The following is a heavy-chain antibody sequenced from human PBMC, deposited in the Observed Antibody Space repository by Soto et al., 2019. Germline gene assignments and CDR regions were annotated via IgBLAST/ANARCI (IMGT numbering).Heavy chain of an antibody. D-gene: IGHD3-22*01. V-gene: IGHV1-18*04. CDR3: ARDLPMILVFRQGGDIFDI. CDR2: ISGYNANT. Sequence: ASVKVSCKASGYSFTSYGISWVRQAPGQGLEWMGWISGYNANTNYAQKLQGRVTLTTDASTSTAYMELRSLRSDDTALYFCARDLPMILVFRQGGDIFDIWGQGTLVTV. J-gene: IGHJ3*02. CDR1: GYSFTSYG.